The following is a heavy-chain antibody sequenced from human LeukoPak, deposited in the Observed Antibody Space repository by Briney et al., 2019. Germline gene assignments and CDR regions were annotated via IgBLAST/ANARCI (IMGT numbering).Heavy chain of an antibody. Sequence: SETLSLTCTVSGGSISSYYWSWIRQPPGKGLEWIGYIYYSGSTNYNPSLKSRVTISVDTSKNQFSLKLSSVTAADTAVYYCARAWLSSSGTDAFDIWRQGTMVTVSS. CDR3: ARAWLSSSGTDAFDI. CDR1: GGSISSYY. J-gene: IGHJ3*02. CDR2: IYYSGST. D-gene: IGHD3-22*01. V-gene: IGHV4-59*01.